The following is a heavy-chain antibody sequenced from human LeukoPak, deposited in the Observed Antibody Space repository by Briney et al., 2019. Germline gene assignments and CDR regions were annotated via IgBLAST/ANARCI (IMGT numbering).Heavy chain of an antibody. V-gene: IGHV3-48*01. J-gene: IGHJ5*02. Sequence: PGGSLRLSCAASGFTFSSYSMNWVRQAPGKGLEWVSYISSSSSTIYYADSVKGRFAISRDNAKNSLYLQMNSLRAEDTAVYYCARDPRYFDWVLGERWDNWFDPWGQGTLVTVSS. CDR1: GFTFSSYS. CDR2: ISSSSSTI. D-gene: IGHD3-9*01. CDR3: ARDPRYFDWVLGERWDNWFDP.